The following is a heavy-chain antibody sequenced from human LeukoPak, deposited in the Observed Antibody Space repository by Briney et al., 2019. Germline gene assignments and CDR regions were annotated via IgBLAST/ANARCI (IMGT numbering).Heavy chain of an antibody. CDR1: GGSISSYY. J-gene: IGHJ4*02. V-gene: IGHV4-59*01. CDR3: ARAVYYYGSGSYFDY. Sequence: KPSETLSLTCTVSGGSISSYYWSWIRQPPGKGLEWIGYIYYSGSTNYNPSLKSRVTISVDTSKNQFSLKLSSVTAADTAVYYCARAVYYYGSGSYFDYWGQGTLVTVSS. D-gene: IGHD3-10*01. CDR2: IYYSGST.